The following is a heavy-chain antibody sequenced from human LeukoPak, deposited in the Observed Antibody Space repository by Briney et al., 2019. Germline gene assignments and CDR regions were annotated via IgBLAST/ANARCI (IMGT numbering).Heavy chain of an antibody. Sequence: SQTLSLTCTVSGGSISSGGYYWNWIRQHPGTGLEWLGYICYSGSTCYNPSLQSRVTISVDTSKNQFSLKLRSVTAADTAVYYCAIAYCTTTYCYIDYWGQGTLVTVSS. CDR2: ICYSGST. CDR1: GGSISSGGYY. D-gene: IGHD2-2*02. J-gene: IGHJ4*02. CDR3: AIAYCTTTYCYIDY. V-gene: IGHV4-31*03.